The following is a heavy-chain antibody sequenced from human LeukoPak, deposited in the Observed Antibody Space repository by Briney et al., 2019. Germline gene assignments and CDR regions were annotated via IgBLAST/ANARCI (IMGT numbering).Heavy chain of an antibody. Sequence: PGESLKISCAASGFTFSSYAMSWVRQAPGKGLELVSVISGSGGSTYYADSVKGRFTISRDNSKNTLYLQMNSLRAEDTAVYFCATTPSEGAQVLDYWGQGTLVTVSS. CDR2: ISGSGGST. D-gene: IGHD2-15*01. J-gene: IGHJ4*02. CDR3: ATTPSEGAQVLDY. CDR1: GFTFSSYA. V-gene: IGHV3-23*01.